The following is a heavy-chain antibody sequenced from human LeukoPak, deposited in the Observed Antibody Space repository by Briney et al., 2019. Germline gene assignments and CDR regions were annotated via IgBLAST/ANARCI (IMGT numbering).Heavy chain of an antibody. CDR2: ISFDGSKK. J-gene: IGHJ4*02. CDR1: GFTFSTYT. D-gene: IGHD6-13*01. CDR3: ARGAASGTGPTRPVDF. V-gene: IGHV3-30-3*01. Sequence: PGRSLRLSCAVSGFTFSTYTMHWVRQAPGKGLEWLAVISFDGSKKYYADSVKDRFTISRDNSKNTLYLQMNSLRAEDTAVYYCARGAASGTGPTRPVDFWGQGTLVTVSS.